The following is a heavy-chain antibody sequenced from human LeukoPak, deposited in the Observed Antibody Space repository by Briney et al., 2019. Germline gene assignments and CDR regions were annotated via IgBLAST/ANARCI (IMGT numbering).Heavy chain of an antibody. CDR3: ARDRITMVRGVIVANWFDP. CDR2: INPSGGST. D-gene: IGHD3-10*01. J-gene: IGHJ5*02. CDR1: GYTFTNYY. Sequence: ASVKVSCKASGYTFTNYYMHWVRQAPGQGLEWMGIINPSGGSTSYAQKFQGRVTMTRDMSTSTFYMELRSLRSEDTAMYYCARDRITMVRGVIVANWFDPWGQGTLVTVSS. V-gene: IGHV1-46*01.